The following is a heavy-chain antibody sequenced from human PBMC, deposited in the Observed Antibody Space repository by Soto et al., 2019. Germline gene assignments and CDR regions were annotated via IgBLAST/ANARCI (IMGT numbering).Heavy chain of an antibody. CDR2: IYYSGST. J-gene: IGHJ6*03. CDR1: GGSISSSSYY. D-gene: IGHD6-6*01. Sequence: QLQLQESGPGLVKPSETLSLTCTVSGGSISSSSYYWGWIRQPPGKGLEWIGSIYYSGSTYYNPSLKSRVTIAVDTSKHQFSLQLSAVTAADTAVYYCARHHAARGATSHYYYYYYLDVWGKGTTVPVSS. V-gene: IGHV4-39*01. CDR3: ARHHAARGATSHYYYYYYLDV.